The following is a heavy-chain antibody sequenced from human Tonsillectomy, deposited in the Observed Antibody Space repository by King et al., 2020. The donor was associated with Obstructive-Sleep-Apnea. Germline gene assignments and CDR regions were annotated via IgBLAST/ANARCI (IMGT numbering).Heavy chain of an antibody. CDR3: AKDRFKENTVVVMAGY. D-gene: IGHD2-21*01. CDR2: ISYDGRNK. Sequence: VQLVESGGGVVQPGWSLRLSCAASGFTFSSYAMHWVRQAPGKGLEWVALISYDGRNKYYADSVKGRFTISRDSSKNTLYLQMNSLRAEDTAVYYCAKDRFKENTVVVMAGYWGQGTLVTVSS. CDR1: GFTFSSYA. J-gene: IGHJ4*02. V-gene: IGHV3-30*18.